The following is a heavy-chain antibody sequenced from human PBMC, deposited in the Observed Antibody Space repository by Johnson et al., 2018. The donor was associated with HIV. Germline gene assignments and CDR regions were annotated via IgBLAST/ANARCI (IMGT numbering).Heavy chain of an antibody. Sequence: VQLVESGGGVVQPGRSLRLSCAASGFTFSSYGMHWVRQAPGKGLEWVAVIWYDGSNKYYAESVKGRFTISRDNSENTLYLQMDSLRAEDTSMYYCAIIPAGNSFAVWGQGTMVTVSS. D-gene: IGHD2-21*01. V-gene: IGHV3-33*01. CDR3: AIIPAGNSFAV. J-gene: IGHJ3*01. CDR1: GFTFSSYG. CDR2: IWYDGSNK.